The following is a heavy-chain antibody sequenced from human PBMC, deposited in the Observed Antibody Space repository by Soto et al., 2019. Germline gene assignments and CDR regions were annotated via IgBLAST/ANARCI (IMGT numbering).Heavy chain of an antibody. V-gene: IGHV1-18*01. CDR3: AREGFYSGSGTDSPPRYYGMDV. CDR1: GYTFSNYG. J-gene: IGHJ6*02. D-gene: IGHD3-10*01. Sequence: QVHLVQSGGEVKKPGASVKVSCRASGYTFSNYGISWVRQAPGQGLEWMGWISDYNGNTFYGKKFQGRVTMTTDTSTRTAFMELRSLRSDDTAVYYGAREGFYSGSGTDSPPRYYGMDVWGQGTTVTVSS. CDR2: ISDYNGNT.